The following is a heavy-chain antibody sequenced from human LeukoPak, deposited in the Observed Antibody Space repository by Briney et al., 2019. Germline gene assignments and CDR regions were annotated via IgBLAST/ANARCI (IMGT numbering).Heavy chain of an antibody. V-gene: IGHV1-2*02. D-gene: IGHD6-13*01. Sequence: ASVKVSCKASGYTFTGYYMHWVRQAPGQGLEWMGWINANSGDTNYAQNLQGRVTMTRDTSTSTAYMELRSLRSDDTAVYYCARGPIAAAGDYWGQGTLVTVSS. CDR3: ARGPIAAAGDY. J-gene: IGHJ4*02. CDR2: INANSGDT. CDR1: GYTFTGYY.